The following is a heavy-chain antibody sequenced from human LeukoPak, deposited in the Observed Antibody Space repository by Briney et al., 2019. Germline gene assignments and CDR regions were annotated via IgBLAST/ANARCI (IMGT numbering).Heavy chain of an antibody. CDR1: GFTFSSYW. D-gene: IGHD4-11*01. CDR3: AKDSGLLALTTVMTW. Sequence: GGSLRLSCAASGFTFSSYWMSWVRQAPGKGLEWVAVISYDGSNKYYADSVKGRFTISRDNSKNTLYLQMNSLRAEDTAVYYCAKDSGLLALTTVMTWWGQGTLVTVSS. J-gene: IGHJ4*02. CDR2: ISYDGSNK. V-gene: IGHV3-30*18.